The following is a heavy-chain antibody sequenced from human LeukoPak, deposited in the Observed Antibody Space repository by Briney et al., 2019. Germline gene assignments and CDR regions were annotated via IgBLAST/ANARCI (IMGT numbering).Heavy chain of an antibody. CDR3: ARAGPGDASDI. CDR2: ISSNGGST. Sequence: GGSLRLSCAASGFTFSSYATHWVRQAPGKGLEYVSAISSNGGSTYYANSVKGRFTISRDNSKNTLYLQMGSLRAEDMAVYYCARAGPGDASDIWGQGTMVTVSS. V-gene: IGHV3-64*01. J-gene: IGHJ3*02. CDR1: GFTFSSYA.